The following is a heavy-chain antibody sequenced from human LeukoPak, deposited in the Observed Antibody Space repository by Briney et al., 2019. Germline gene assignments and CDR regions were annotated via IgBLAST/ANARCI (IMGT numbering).Heavy chain of an antibody. D-gene: IGHD6-13*01. J-gene: IGHJ4*02. CDR2: LYSGGTT. V-gene: IGHV3-66*01. CDR1: GFTFSSIY. CDR3: ARGSIGAAGRFDS. Sequence: GGSLRLSCAAPGFTFSSIYMSWGRQAPGKGLEGGAVLYSGGTTYYADSVEGRFTISRDNSKNTLYLQLNSLRVEDTAVYYCARGSIGAAGRFDSWGQGTLVTVSS.